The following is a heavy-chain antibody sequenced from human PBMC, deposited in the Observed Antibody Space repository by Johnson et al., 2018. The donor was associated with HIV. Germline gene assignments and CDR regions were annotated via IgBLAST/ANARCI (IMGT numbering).Heavy chain of an antibody. CDR3: ARVRWLQLGAFDI. D-gene: IGHD5-24*01. V-gene: IGHV3-48*04. CDR2: ISSSGSTK. CDR1: GFTFSTHD. Sequence: VQLVESGGGLVQPGGSLRLSCAASGFTFSTHDMHWVRQASGKGLEWVSYISSSGSTKYYTDSLKGRLTISRDNAKNSLYLQMNSLRAEDTAVYYCARVRWLQLGAFDIWGQGTMVTVSS. J-gene: IGHJ3*02.